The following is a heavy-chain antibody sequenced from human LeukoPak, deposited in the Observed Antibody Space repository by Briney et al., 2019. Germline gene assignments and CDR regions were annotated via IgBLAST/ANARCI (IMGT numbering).Heavy chain of an antibody. D-gene: IGHD6-13*01. CDR1: GASIRSGDYY. CDR2: IYDSGST. V-gene: IGHV4-61*08. J-gene: IGHJ6*02. CDR3: ARDRRHGSWYSLPVYYYGMDV. Sequence: SETLSLTCTVSGASIRSGDYYWSWIRQPPGKGLEWIGYIYDSGSTYYNPSLKSRVTISVDTSKNQFSLKLSSVTAADTAVYYCARDRRHGSWYSLPVYYYGMDVWGQGTTVTVSS.